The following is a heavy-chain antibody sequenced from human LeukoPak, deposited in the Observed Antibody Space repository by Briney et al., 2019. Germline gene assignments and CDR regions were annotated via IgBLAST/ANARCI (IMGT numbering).Heavy chain of an antibody. CDR1: GFTFSSYG. CDR2: ISYDGSNK. V-gene: IGHV3-30*03. Sequence: GGSLRLSCATSGFTFSSYGMHWVRQAPGKGLEWVAVISYDGSNKYSADSVKGRFTISRDNSKNTLYLQMNSLRAEDTAVYYCATGYSSSWYPHYFDYWGQGTLVTDSS. D-gene: IGHD6-13*01. J-gene: IGHJ4*02. CDR3: ATGYSSSWYPHYFDY.